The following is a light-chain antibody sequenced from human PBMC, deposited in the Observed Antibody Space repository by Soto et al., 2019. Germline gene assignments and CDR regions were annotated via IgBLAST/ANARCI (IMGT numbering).Light chain of an antibody. CDR3: LQHNSYPLT. CDR2: AAS. V-gene: IGKV1-17*01. CDR1: QGIGND. Sequence: DIPMTQSPSSLSASVGDRVTITCRASQGIGNDLGWYQQKPGKAPKRLIYAASSLQSGVPSRFSGSGSGTEFTLTISSLQPEDFVAYYCLQHNSYPLTFGQGTKVEIK. J-gene: IGKJ1*01.